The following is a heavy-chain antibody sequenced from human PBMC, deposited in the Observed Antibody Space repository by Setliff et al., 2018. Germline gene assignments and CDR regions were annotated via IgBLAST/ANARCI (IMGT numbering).Heavy chain of an antibody. J-gene: IGHJ4*02. V-gene: IGHV3-23*01. Sequence: GGSLRPSCAASGFTFNAYAMSWVRQAPGKGLEWVSAITFGSLSRYYADSVKGRFTISRDNSKNTLFLEMNSLRTEDTAVYYCAKGQGQYYDSSGYYGRVLDYWGQGTLVTRLL. CDR2: ITFGSLSR. CDR3: AKGQGQYYDSSGYYGRVLDY. D-gene: IGHD3-22*01. CDR1: GFTFNAYA.